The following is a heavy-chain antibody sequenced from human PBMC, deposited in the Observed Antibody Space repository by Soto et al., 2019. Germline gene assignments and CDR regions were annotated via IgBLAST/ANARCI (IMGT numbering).Heavy chain of an antibody. Sequence: PGGSLRLSCAASGFTVSNSYMSWVRQAPGKGLEWVSVIYSGGSTYYADSVKGRFTIPRDSSKNTLYLQMNSLRAEDTAVYYCARGFQSSFGYWGQGTLVTVSS. CDR2: IYSGGST. CDR1: GFTVSNSY. D-gene: IGHD2-21*01. V-gene: IGHV3-53*01. J-gene: IGHJ4*02. CDR3: ARGFQSSFGY.